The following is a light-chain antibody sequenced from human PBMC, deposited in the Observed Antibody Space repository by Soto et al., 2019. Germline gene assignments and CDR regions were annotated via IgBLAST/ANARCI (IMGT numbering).Light chain of an antibody. J-gene: IGLJ3*02. V-gene: IGLV1-44*01. CDR2: AND. CDR3: AAWDASLNGWV. CDR1: TSNIGSNT. Sequence: QAVVTQPPSASGAPGQRVSISCSGSTSNIGSNTISWYQQLPGTAPKLLIYANDRRPLGVPDRFSGSKSGTSASLAISGLQSEDEADYYCAAWDASLNGWVFGGGTKLTVL.